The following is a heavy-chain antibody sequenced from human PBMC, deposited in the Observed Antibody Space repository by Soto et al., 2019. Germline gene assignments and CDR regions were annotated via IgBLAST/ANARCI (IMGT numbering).Heavy chain of an antibody. CDR3: ATLGGNLGAFDY. V-gene: IGHV3-15*01. D-gene: IGHD3-16*01. CDR2: IKSRADGGTA. CDR1: GFTFSNAW. J-gene: IGHJ4*02. Sequence: EVQLVKSGGGLVKPGGSLRLSCAASGFTFSNAWMSWVRQAPGKGLEWVGRIKSRADGGTADHAAPVKGRFAISRDDSKNTLYLQMNSLKTEDTAVYYCATLGGNLGAFDYWGQGTLVTVSS.